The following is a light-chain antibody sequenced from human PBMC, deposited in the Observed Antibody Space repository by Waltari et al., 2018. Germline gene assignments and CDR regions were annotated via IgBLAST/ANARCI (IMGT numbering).Light chain of an antibody. J-gene: IGKJ2*03. V-gene: IGKV3-11*01. Sequence: VILTQSPATLSLSPGERATLSCRASQSVSNYLAWYQQKPGQAPRLLIYGASTRATGIPNRFSGSGSGTDFTLTISSLGPEDVGVYHCYQHSSGYSFGQGTKVEIK. CDR2: GAS. CDR1: QSVSNY. CDR3: YQHSSGYS.